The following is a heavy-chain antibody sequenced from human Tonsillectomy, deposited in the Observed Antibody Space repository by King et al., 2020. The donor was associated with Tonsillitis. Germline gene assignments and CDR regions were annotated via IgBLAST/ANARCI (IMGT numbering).Heavy chain of an antibody. CDR2: INAGNGNT. J-gene: IGHJ3*02. Sequence: QLVQSGAEVKQPGASVKVSCKASGYTFTSYAIHWVRQAPGQGLEWMGWINAGNGNTKYSPKLQGRVSITRATSASTAYMELSSLRSEDTAVYYCAREMGIVLVWFGERPDVFDIWGRGTMVTVSS. V-gene: IGHV1-3*01. CDR3: AREMGIVLVWFGERPDVFDI. D-gene: IGHD3-10*01. CDR1: GYTFTSYA.